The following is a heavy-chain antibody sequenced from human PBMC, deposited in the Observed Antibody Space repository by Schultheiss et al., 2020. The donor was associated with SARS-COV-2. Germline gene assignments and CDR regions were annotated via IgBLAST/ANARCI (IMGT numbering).Heavy chain of an antibody. CDR1: GYTFTSYG. CDR3: ARDGVASLNENYYYGMDV. Sequence: ASVKVSCKASGYTFTSYGISWVRQAPGQGLEWMGWINAGNGNTKYSQKFQGRVTITRDTSASTAYMELSSLRSEDTAVYYCARDGVASLNENYYYGMDVWGQGTTVTVSS. J-gene: IGHJ6*02. V-gene: IGHV1-18*04. CDR2: INAGNGNT. D-gene: IGHD1-1*01.